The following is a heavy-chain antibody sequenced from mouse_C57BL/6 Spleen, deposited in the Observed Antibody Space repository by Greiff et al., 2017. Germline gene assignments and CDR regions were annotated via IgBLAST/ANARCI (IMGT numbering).Heavy chain of an antibody. Sequence: QVQLQQPGAELVKPGASVKLSCKASGYTFTSYWMHWVKQRPGQGLEWIGMIHPNSGSTYYNEKFKSKATLTVDKSSSTAYMQLSSLTSEDSAVDYCARGGGYHWYCDDWGTGTTVTVSS. V-gene: IGHV1-64*01. CDR1: GYTFTSYW. CDR2: IHPNSGST. CDR3: ARGGGYHWYCDD. J-gene: IGHJ1*03. D-gene: IGHD2-2*01.